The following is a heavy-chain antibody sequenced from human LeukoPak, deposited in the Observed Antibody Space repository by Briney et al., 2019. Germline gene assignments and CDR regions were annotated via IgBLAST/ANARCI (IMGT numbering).Heavy chain of an antibody. CDR2: ITWNTDTI. J-gene: IGHJ4*02. Sequence: TGRSLRLSCAASGFTFDDYAMHWVRQGPGKGLEWISGITWNTDTIGYADSVMGRFTISRDNAKNSLYLQMYSLRAEDTALYYCAKDISVGATPYYFDSWGQGTLVTVSS. V-gene: IGHV3-9*01. CDR1: GFTFDDYA. CDR3: AKDISVGATPYYFDS. D-gene: IGHD1-26*01.